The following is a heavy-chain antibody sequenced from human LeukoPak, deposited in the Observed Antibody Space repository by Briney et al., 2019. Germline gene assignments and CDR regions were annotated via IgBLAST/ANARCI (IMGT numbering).Heavy chain of an antibody. CDR2: IKQDGSEK. D-gene: IGHD1-26*01. Sequence: GGSLRLSCAASGFTFSSYWMSWVRQAPGKGLEWVANIKQDGSEKYYVDSVKGRFTISRDNAKNSLYLQMNSLRAEDTAVYYCARDLRNYYPVDHFDYWGQGTLVTVSS. CDR1: GFTFSSYW. J-gene: IGHJ4*02. V-gene: IGHV3-7*01. CDR3: ARDLRNYYPVDHFDY.